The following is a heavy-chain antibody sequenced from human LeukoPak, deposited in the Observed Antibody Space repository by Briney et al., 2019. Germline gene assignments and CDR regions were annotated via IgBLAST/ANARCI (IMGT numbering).Heavy chain of an antibody. CDR1: GFTFSSYA. CDR2: ISGGST. Sequence: GASLRLSCAASGFTFSSYAMSWVRQAPGKGLEWVSAISGGSTYYADSVKGRFTISRDNSKNTLYLQMNSLRAEDTAVYYCAKGGSSGYYFPFDYWGQGTLVTVSS. V-gene: IGHV3-23*01. J-gene: IGHJ4*02. CDR3: AKGGSSGYYFPFDY. D-gene: IGHD3-22*01.